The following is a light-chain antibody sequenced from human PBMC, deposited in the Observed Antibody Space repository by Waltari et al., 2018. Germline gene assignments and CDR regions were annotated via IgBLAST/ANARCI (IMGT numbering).Light chain of an antibody. V-gene: IGLV2-14*03. CDR1: SNDVGASNF. J-gene: IGLJ2*01. CDR3: SSFTDTHTLL. Sequence: QSALTQPASVSGSPGQSITISCTGTSNDVGASNFVSWYQHHPGRAPPLMSYDVPGRPSGISYRFSGSKSANTASLTISGLLPEDEAIYYCSSFTDTHTLLFGGGTTVTVL. CDR2: DVP.